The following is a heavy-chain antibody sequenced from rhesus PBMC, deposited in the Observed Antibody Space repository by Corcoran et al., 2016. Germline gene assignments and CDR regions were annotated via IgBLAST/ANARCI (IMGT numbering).Heavy chain of an antibody. CDR2: IDGNGST. CDR3: ARGGTTVATIDWYFHL. Sequence: QVQLQESGPGLVKPSETLSLTCAVSGDSIRSHYLSWIRQSPGKGLEWIVYIDGNGSTYYNPSLKSRLTLSVDTSKNQLSLKLNSVTAADTAVYYCARGGTTVATIDWYFHLWGPGTPITVSS. J-gene: IGHJ2*01. CDR1: GDSIRSHY. D-gene: IGHD4-29*01. V-gene: IGHV4S11*01.